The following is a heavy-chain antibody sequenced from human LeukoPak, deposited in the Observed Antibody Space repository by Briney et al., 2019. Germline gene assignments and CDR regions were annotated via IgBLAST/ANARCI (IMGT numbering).Heavy chain of an antibody. CDR2: IIPIFGTA. J-gene: IGHJ4*02. CDR3: ARAPFYYYDSSGYLDY. V-gene: IGHV1-69*05. Sequence: SVKVSCKASGGTFSSYAISWVRQAPGQGLEWMGGIIPIFGTANYAQKFQGRVTITTDESTSTAYMELRSLRSDDTAVYYCARAPFYYYDSSGYLDYWGQGTLVTVSS. D-gene: IGHD3-22*01. CDR1: GGTFSSYA.